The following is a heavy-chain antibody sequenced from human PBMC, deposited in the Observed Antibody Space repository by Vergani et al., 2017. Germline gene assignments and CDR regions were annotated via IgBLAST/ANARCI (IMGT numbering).Heavy chain of an antibody. CDR3: ARAYGRYDWFDY. V-gene: IGHV3-49*04. D-gene: IGHD1-20*01. J-gene: IGHJ4*01. CDR1: GFTFGDYA. Sequence: EVQLVESGGGLVQPGRSLRLSCTASGFTFGDYAMSWVRQAPGKGLEWVGFIRSKAYGGTTEYAASVKGRFTISRDDSKGIAYLQMSSLRVEDTAVYYCARAYGRYDWFDYWGQRTLVTVSS. CDR2: IRSKAYGGTT.